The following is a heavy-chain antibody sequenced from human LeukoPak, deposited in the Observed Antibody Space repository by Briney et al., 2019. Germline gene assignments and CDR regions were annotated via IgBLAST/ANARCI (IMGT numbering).Heavy chain of an antibody. Sequence: SETLSLTCTVSGGSISSSSYCWGWIRQPPGKGLEWIGSVYYSGSTYYNPSLKSRVTISVDTSKNQFSLNRISVTAADTAYYMDVWGKRTTVTGSS. CDR3: V. V-gene: IGHV4-39*07. CDR1: GGSISSSSYC. J-gene: IGHJ6*03. CDR2: VYYSGST.